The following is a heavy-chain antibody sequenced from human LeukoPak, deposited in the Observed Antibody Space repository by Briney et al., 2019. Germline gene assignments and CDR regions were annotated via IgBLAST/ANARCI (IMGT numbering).Heavy chain of an antibody. V-gene: IGHV3-30-3*01. Sequence: PGRSLRLSCAASGFTFSSYAMHWVRQAPGKGLEWVAVISYDGSNKYYADSVKGRFTISRDNSKNTLYLQMNSLRAEDTAVYYCARDYVETKGLYYWGQGTLVTVSS. J-gene: IGHJ4*02. CDR1: GFTFSSYA. CDR2: ISYDGSNK. CDR3: ARDYVETKGLYY. D-gene: IGHD5-24*01.